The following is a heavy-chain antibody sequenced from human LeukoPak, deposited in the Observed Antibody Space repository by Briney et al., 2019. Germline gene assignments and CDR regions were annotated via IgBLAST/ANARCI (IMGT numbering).Heavy chain of an antibody. J-gene: IGHJ4*02. CDR2: INSDGSST. CDR3: ARSTGWFGQGYFDY. V-gene: IGHV3-74*01. CDR1: GFTFSSYW. D-gene: IGHD3-10*01. Sequence: GGSLRLSCAASGFTFSSYWMHWVRQAPGEGLVWVSRINSDGSSTSYEDSVKGRITISRDNAKNTLYLQMNSLRAEDTAVYYCARSTGWFGQGYFDYWGQGTLVTVSS.